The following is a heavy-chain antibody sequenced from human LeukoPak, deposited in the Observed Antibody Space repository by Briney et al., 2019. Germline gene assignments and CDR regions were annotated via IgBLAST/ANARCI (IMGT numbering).Heavy chain of an antibody. Sequence: GESLNISCKGSGYSFTSYWIGWVRQMPGKGLEWVGIIYPVDSDTRYSPSFQGQVTISADKSISTSYLQWSSLKASDTAMYYCARHDHVCSGGSCYSFYYGMDVWGQGTTVTVSS. D-gene: IGHD2-15*01. J-gene: IGHJ6*02. CDR2: IYPVDSDT. CDR1: GYSFTSYW. V-gene: IGHV5-51*01. CDR3: ARHDHVCSGGSCYSFYYGMDV.